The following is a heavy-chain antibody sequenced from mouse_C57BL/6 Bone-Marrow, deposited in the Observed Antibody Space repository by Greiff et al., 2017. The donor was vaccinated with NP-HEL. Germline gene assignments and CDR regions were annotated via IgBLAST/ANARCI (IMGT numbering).Heavy chain of an antibody. V-gene: IGHV1-75*01. D-gene: IGHD1-1*01. J-gene: IGHJ4*01. CDR1: GYTFTDYY. Sequence: VQGVESGPELVKPGASVKISCKASGYTFTDYYINWVKQRPGQGLEWIGWIFPGSGSTYYNEKFKGKATLTVDKSSSTAYMLLSSLTSEDSAVYFCASSITTVVGGTAMDYWGQGTSVTVSS. CDR3: ASSITTVVGGTAMDY. CDR2: IFPGSGST.